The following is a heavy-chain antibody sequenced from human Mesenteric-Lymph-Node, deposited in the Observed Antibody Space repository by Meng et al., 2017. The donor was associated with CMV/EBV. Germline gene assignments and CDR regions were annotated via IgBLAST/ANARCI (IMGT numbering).Heavy chain of an antibody. CDR1: GFTFSGYW. J-gene: IGHJ4*02. CDR3: ARRYYDILTGYYRPYFDY. D-gene: IGHD3-9*01. Sequence: WGSLRLSCAASGFTFSGYWMSWVRQVPGKGLEWVANIKQDGSEKYYVDSVKGRFTISRDNAKNSLYLHMSSLRAEDTAVYYCARRYYDILTGYYRPYFDYWGQGTLVTVSS. V-gene: IGHV3-7*01. CDR2: IKQDGSEK.